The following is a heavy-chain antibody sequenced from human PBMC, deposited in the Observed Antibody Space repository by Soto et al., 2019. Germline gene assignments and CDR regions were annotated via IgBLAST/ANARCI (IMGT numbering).Heavy chain of an antibody. CDR2: IYYSGST. J-gene: IGHJ5*02. Sequence: SETLSLTCTVSGGSXSSGDYYWSWIRQPPGKGLEWIGYIYYSGSTYYNPSLKSRVTISVDTSKNQFSLKLSSVTAADTAVYYCARYSGYEGLRFDPWGQGTLVTVSS. D-gene: IGHD5-12*01. CDR3: ARYSGYEGLRFDP. V-gene: IGHV4-30-4*01. CDR1: GGSXSSGDYY.